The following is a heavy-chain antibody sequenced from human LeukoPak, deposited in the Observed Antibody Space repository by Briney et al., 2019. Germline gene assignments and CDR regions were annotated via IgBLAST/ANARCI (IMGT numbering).Heavy chain of an antibody. CDR3: ARDVRGTGNWFDP. D-gene: IGHD3-16*01. CDR1: GYTFTGYY. J-gene: IGHJ5*02. V-gene: IGHV1-2*02. Sequence: ASVKVSCKASGYTFTGYYMHWVRQAPGQGLEWMGWINPNSGGTNYARKFQGRVTMTRDTSISTAYMELSRLRSDDTAVYYCARDVRGTGNWFDPWGQGTLVTVSS. CDR2: INPNSGGT.